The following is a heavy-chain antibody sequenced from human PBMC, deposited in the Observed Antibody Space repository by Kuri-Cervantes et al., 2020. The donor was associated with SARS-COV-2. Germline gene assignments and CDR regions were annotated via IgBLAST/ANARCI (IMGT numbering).Heavy chain of an antibody. CDR3: ARDQHCSSTSCYFYYMDV. CDR2: IKQDGSEK. Sequence: GESLKISCAASGFTFSSYWMGWVRQAPGKGLEWVANIKQDGSEKYYVDSVKGRFTISRDNAKNSLYLQMNSLRAEDTAVYYCARDQHCSSTSCYFYYMDVWGKGTTVT. CDR1: GFTFSSYW. D-gene: IGHD2-2*01. J-gene: IGHJ6*03. V-gene: IGHV3-7*01.